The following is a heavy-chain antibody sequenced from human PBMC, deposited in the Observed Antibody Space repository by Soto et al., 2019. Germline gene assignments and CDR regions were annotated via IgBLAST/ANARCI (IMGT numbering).Heavy chain of an antibody. J-gene: IGHJ5*02. CDR1: GYTFTSND. V-gene: IGHV1-8*02. CDR3: ARGPRDGDYYSNYNWFDP. CDR2: MSHKSGKT. D-gene: IGHD4-4*01. Sequence: QVQLVQSGAEVRQPGASVKVSCKASGYTFTSNDINWVRRATGQGLEWMGWMSHKSGKTGYAQKFQGRVALNSDNSINTAYMELISLTSEDTAQYYCARGPRDGDYYSNYNWFDPWGQGTLVTVSS.